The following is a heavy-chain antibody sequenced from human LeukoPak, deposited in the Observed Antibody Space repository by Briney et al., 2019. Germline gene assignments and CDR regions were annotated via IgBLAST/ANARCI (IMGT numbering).Heavy chain of an antibody. CDR1: GFTFSRYS. CDR2: ISSSSSTI. CDR3: ARDFSF. Sequence: SGGSLRLSCAASGFTFSRYSMNWVRQAPGKGLEWVSYISSSSSTIYYADSVRGRFTISRDNAKNSLYLQMNSLRAEDTAVYYCARDFSFWGQGTLVTVSS. V-gene: IGHV3-48*04. J-gene: IGHJ4*02.